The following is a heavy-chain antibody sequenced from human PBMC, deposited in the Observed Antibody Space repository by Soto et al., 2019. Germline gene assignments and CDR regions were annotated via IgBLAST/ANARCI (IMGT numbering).Heavy chain of an antibody. Sequence: XETLSRTCGVPGASMSNYHYSWIRQSPGKGLDWIGYVYHRGTTYYTPSLKSRVNMSLDTSTNEFYLNLKSVTAADTAVYYCALGGYNYGRPFDFWGQGTLVTVSS. D-gene: IGHD5-18*01. V-gene: IGHV4-59*01. J-gene: IGHJ4*02. CDR1: GASMSNYH. CDR2: VYHRGTT. CDR3: ALGGYNYGRPFDF.